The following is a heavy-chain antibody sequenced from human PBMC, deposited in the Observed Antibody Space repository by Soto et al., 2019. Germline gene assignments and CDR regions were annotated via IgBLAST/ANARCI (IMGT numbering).Heavy chain of an antibody. Sequence: GGSLRLSCAASGFTFSTFWMHWVRQAPGKGLEWVSGINTSGGRTTYAASVKGRFTISRDNSKNTLYLQMNSLRAEDTAVYYCAKESGFWSVYSDFDYWGQGTLVTVSS. J-gene: IGHJ4*02. V-gene: IGHV3-23*01. D-gene: IGHD3-3*01. CDR3: AKESGFWSVYSDFDY. CDR2: INTSGGRT. CDR1: GFTFSTFW.